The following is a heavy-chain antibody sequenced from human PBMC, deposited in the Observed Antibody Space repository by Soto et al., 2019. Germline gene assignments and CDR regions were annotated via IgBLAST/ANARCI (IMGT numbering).Heavy chain of an antibody. J-gene: IGHJ4*02. CDR1: GGTFSSYT. Sequence: QVQLVQSGAEVKKPGSSVKVSCKASGGTFSSYTISWVRQAPGQGLEWMGRIIPILGIANYAQKFQGRVTITEDKSTSTASMALSSLRSEDTAVYYCARDSGYCRGGSCQIEGASAYWGQGTLVTVSS. CDR3: ARDSGYCRGGSCQIEGASAY. CDR2: IIPILGIA. D-gene: IGHD2-15*01. V-gene: IGHV1-69*08.